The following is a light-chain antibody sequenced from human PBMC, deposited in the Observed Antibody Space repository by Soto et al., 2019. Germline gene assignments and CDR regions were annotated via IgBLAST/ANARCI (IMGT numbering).Light chain of an antibody. CDR1: QSISSW. V-gene: IGKV1-39*01. CDR3: QQSYSTLPIT. CDR2: AAS. J-gene: IGKJ5*01. Sequence: DIQMTQSPSTLSASVGDRATLSCRASQSISSWLAWYQQKSGKAPKLLIYAASSLQSGVPSRFSGSGSGTDFTLTISSLQPEDFATYYCQQSYSTLPITFGQGTRLEIK.